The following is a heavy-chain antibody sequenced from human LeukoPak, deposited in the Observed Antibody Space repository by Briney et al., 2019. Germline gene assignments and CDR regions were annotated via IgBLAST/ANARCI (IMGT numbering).Heavy chain of an antibody. Sequence: SETLSLTCTVSGGSISSDSHYWSWIRQSPGKGLEWIGYVYYSGSTNYKPSLKSRVTISVDTSKNQFTLKLSSVTAADTAVYYCARGRYGWLPFDYWGQGTLVTVSS. J-gene: IGHJ4*02. CDR3: ARGRYGWLPFDY. D-gene: IGHD3-16*01. CDR1: GGSISSDSHY. CDR2: VYYSGST. V-gene: IGHV4-61*01.